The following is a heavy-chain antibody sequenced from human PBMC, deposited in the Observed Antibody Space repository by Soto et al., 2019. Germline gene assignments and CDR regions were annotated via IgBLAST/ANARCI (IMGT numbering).Heavy chain of an antibody. Sequence: QVQLQQWGAGLLKPSETLSLTSAVYGGSFSGSQWSGIRQTPGKGLEWTGGINDSGDINYNPSLKSRVTILVDSPKKQISLRLSSVTAADTAVYYCARGLLLWFGELSRRGGYYYYMDVWGKGTTVTVSS. CDR2: INDSGDI. V-gene: IGHV4-34*01. CDR1: GGSFSGSQ. D-gene: IGHD3-10*01. J-gene: IGHJ6*03. CDR3: ARGLLLWFGELSRRGGYYYYMDV.